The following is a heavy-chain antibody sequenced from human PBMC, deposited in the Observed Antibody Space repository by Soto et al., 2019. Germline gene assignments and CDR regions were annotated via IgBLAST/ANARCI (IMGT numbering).Heavy chain of an antibody. D-gene: IGHD3-3*01. V-gene: IGHV3-30*03. CDR3: LRGTGY. CDR2: ISYDGSNK. Sequence: GGSLRLACAASGFTFSSYGMHWVRQAPGKGLEWVAVISYDGSNKYYADSVKGRFTISRDNAKNTLYLQMDSLRAEDTAIYYCLRGTGYWGQGTLVTVSS. J-gene: IGHJ4*02. CDR1: GFTFSSYG.